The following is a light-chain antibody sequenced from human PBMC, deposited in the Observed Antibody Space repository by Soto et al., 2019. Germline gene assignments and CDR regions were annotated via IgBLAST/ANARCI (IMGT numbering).Light chain of an antibody. CDR1: QSVSSY. Sequence: EIVLTQSPATLSLSPGERATLSCRASQSVSSYLAWYQQKPGQAPRLLIYDASNTATGIPARFSGSGSGTDFTLTISSLYPEDCAVYYCQQRSNWITFGQGTRLEIK. J-gene: IGKJ5*01. V-gene: IGKV3-11*01. CDR2: DAS. CDR3: QQRSNWIT.